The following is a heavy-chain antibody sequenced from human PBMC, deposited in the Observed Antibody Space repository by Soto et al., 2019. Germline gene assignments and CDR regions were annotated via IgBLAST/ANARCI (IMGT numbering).Heavy chain of an antibody. V-gene: IGHV4-30-4*01. CDR2: IYSTGST. Sequence: QVQLQESGPGLVKSSQTLSLTCTVSGGSISSGDYFWSWIRQPPGKGLEWIGYIYSTGSTYYNPSLKSRVTISVDTSKNQFALKLNSVTAADTAVYYCARRMPIDSYPFDYWGQGSLVTVSS. CDR1: GGSISSGDYF. CDR3: ARRMPIDSYPFDY. J-gene: IGHJ4*02. D-gene: IGHD2-2*01.